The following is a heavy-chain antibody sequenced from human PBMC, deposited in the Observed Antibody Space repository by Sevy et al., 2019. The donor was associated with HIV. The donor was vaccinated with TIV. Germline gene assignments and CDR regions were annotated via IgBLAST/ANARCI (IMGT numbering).Heavy chain of an antibody. CDR3: ARQAQRGVR. J-gene: IGHJ4*02. Sequence: GESLKISCRDYGVTLTNHWIGWVRQLPGKGLEYMGNISTVGSEAFYSPSFQGQVTISVDSSITTAYLQWSSLKASDTAMYYCARQAQRGVRWGQGTRVTVSS. CDR1: GVTLTNHW. CDR2: ISTVGSEA. V-gene: IGHV5-51*01. D-gene: IGHD3-10*01.